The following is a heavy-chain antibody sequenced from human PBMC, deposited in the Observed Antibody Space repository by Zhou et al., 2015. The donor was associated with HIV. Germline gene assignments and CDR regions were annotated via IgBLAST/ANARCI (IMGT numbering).Heavy chain of an antibody. V-gene: IGHV1-46*01. CDR3: ARRSGDYYHGMDV. J-gene: IGHJ6*02. CDR2: INPSGGST. D-gene: IGHD1-1*01. Sequence: QVQLVQSGAEVKXPGASVRVSCKASGYTFSSSYIHWVRQAPGQGLEWLGVINPSGGSTAYAQKFQGRVAVTRDTSTSTVYMELSSLRSEDTAVYYCARRSGDYYHGMDVWGQGTTVTVSS. CDR1: GYTFSSSY.